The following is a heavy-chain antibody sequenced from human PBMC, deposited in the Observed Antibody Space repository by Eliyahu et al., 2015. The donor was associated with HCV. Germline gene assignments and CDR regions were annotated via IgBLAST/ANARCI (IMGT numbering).Heavy chain of an antibody. J-gene: IGHJ4*02. Sequence: GFTFSSYAMSWVRQTPGKGLEWVSTISANGGFTNYADSVKGRFTMSRDNSKNTLYLQMNSLRAGDTAIYYCATLRFSDYWGQGTLVTVSS. CDR3: ATLRFSDY. V-gene: IGHV3-23*01. CDR2: ISANGGFT. CDR1: GFTFSSYA. D-gene: IGHD4-17*01.